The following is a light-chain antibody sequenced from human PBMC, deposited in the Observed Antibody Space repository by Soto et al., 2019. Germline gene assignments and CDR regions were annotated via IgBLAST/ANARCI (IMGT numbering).Light chain of an antibody. CDR3: QSYDSSLSGWV. CDR1: SSNIGAGYD. Sequence: QSVLTQPPSVSGAPGQRVTISCTGSSSNIGAGYDVHWYQQIPGTDPKLLIYGNSNRPSGVPDRFSGSKSGTSASLAITGRRAEDEADYYCQSYDSSLSGWVFGGGTQLTVL. V-gene: IGLV1-40*01. J-gene: IGLJ3*02. CDR2: GNS.